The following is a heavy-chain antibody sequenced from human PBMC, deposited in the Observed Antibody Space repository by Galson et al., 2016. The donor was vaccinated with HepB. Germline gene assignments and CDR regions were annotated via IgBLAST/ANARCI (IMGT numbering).Heavy chain of an antibody. CDR3: ARNPLIVVEVAAIHYYGMDV. J-gene: IGHJ6*02. CDR1: GYTFTSYG. D-gene: IGHD2-15*01. CDR2: ISGYNGNT. V-gene: IGHV1-18*04. Sequence: SVKVSCKASGYTFTSYGISWVRQAPGQGLEWMGWISGYNGNTNYAQKLQDRVTMTRDTSTSTAYLELRSLRSDDTAVYYCARNPLIVVEVAAIHYYGMDVWGQGTTVTVSS.